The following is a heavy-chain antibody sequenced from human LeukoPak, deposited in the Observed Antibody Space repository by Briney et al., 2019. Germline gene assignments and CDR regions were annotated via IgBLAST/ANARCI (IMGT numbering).Heavy chain of an antibody. CDR2: ISSSSSTI. Sequence: GGSLRLSCAASGFTFSSYSMNWVRQAPGKGLEWVSYISSSSSTIHYADSVKGRFTISRDNAKNSLYLQMNSLTPEDTAVYFCARGEAFCDYWGQGALVTVSS. V-gene: IGHV3-48*01. J-gene: IGHJ4*02. CDR1: GFTFSSYS. CDR3: ARGEAFCDY.